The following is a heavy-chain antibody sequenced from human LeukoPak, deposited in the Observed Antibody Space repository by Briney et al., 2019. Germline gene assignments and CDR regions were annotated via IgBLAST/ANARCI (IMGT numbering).Heavy chain of an antibody. V-gene: IGHV3-53*01. J-gene: IGHJ6*04. CDR3: AELGITMIGGV. CDR1: GFTVSSNY. D-gene: IGHD3-10*02. Sequence: PGGSLSLFCAASGFTVSSNYMSWVRQAPGEGREGVSVIYSGGSTYYADSVKGRFTISRDNAKNSLYLQMNSLRAEDTAVYYCAELGITMIGGVWGKGATVTISS. CDR2: IYSGGST.